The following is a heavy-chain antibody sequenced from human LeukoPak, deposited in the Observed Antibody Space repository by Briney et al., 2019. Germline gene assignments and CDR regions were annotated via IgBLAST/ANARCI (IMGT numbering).Heavy chain of an antibody. J-gene: IGHJ5*02. CDR2: IYYSGST. D-gene: IGHD2-15*01. CDR1: GGSISSYY. CDR3: ARDNCSGGSCYSVNWFDP. V-gene: IGHV4-59*01. Sequence: SETLSLTCTVSGGSISSYYWSWIRQPPGKGLEWIGYIYYSGSTNYNPSLKSRVTISVGTSKNQFSLKLSSVTAADTAVYYCARDNCSGGSCYSVNWFDPWGQGTLVTVSS.